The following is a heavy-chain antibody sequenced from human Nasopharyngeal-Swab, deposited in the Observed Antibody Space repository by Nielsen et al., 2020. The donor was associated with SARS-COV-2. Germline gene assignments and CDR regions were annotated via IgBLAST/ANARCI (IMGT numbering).Heavy chain of an antibody. V-gene: IGHV3-74*01. Sequence: GESLKISCAASGFTFSSYWMHWVRQAPGKGLVWVSRINSDGSSTSYADSVKGRFTTSRDNAKNTLYLQMNSLRAEDTAVYYCARVRGEYCSGGSCYSGFDYWGQGTLVTVSS. CDR2: INSDGSST. CDR1: GFTFSSYW. D-gene: IGHD2-15*01. J-gene: IGHJ4*02. CDR3: ARVRGEYCSGGSCYSGFDY.